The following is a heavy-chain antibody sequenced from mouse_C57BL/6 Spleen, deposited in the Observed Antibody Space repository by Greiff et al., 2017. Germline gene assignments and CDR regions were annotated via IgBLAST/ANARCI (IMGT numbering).Heavy chain of an antibody. CDR1: GYAFSSPW. Sequence: QVQLQQSGPELVKPGASVKISCKASGYAFSSPWMNWVKQRPGQGLEWIGRIYPGDGATNYNGKFKGKATLTADKSSSTAYMQLSSLTSEDSAVDFCARCNISSPWGAYWGQGTLVTVSA. D-gene: IGHD1-1*01. CDR3: ARCNISSPWGAY. J-gene: IGHJ3*01. V-gene: IGHV1-82*01. CDR2: IYPGDGAT.